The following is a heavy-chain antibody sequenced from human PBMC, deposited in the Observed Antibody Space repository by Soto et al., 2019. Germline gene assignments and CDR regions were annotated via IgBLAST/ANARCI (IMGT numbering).Heavy chain of an antibody. V-gene: IGHV3-30*03. CDR1: GFTFSSYG. J-gene: IGHJ6*02. CDR3: ALDPSVGATSYYYGMDV. Sequence: GGSLRLSCAASGFTFSSYGMHWVRQAPGKGLEWVAVISYDGSNKYYADSVKGRFTISRDNSKNTLYLQMNSLRAEDTAVYYCALDPSVGATSYYYGMDVWGQGTTVTVSS. CDR2: ISYDGSNK. D-gene: IGHD1-26*01.